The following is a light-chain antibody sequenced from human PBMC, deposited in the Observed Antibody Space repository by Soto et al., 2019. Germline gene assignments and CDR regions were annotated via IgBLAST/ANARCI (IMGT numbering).Light chain of an antibody. CDR1: SSDVGASNY. CDR2: DVS. CDR3: ASYTISSTPLYV. J-gene: IGLJ1*01. Sequence: QSALTQPASVSGSPGQSITISCTGTSSDVGASNYVSWYQQYPGMAPKLMIYDVSNRPSGVSNRFSGSKSGNTASLTISGLQAEDGADYYCASYTISSTPLYVFGTGTKVTVL. V-gene: IGLV2-14*01.